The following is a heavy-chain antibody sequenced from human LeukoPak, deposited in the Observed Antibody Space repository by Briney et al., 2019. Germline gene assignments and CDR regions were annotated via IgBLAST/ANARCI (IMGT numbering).Heavy chain of an antibody. CDR2: FDPEDGET. Sequence: ASVNVSCKVCGYTLTELSMHWVRQAPGKGLEWMGGFDPEDGETIYAQKFQGRVTMTEDTSTDTAYMELSSLRSEDTAVYYCATGLGNDFWSGYTTSFDYWGQGTLVTVSS. CDR3: ATGLGNDFWSGYTTSFDY. CDR1: GYTLTELS. J-gene: IGHJ4*02. D-gene: IGHD3-3*01. V-gene: IGHV1-24*01.